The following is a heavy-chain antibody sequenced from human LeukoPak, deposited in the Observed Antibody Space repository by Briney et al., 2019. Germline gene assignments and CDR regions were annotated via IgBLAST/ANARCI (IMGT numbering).Heavy chain of an antibody. D-gene: IGHD3-10*01. J-gene: IGHJ4*02. Sequence: ASVKVSCKASGYTFTSYGISWVRQAPGQGLEWMRWISAYNGNTNYAQKLQGRVTMTTDTSTSTAYMELRSLRSDDTAVYYCARDHRITMVRGVIITTPIDYWGQGTLVTVSS. V-gene: IGHV1-18*01. CDR1: GYTFTSYG. CDR2: ISAYNGNT. CDR3: ARDHRITMVRGVIITTPIDY.